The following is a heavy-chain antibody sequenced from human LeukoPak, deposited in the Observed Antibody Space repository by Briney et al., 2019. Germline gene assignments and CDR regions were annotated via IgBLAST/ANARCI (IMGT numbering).Heavy chain of an antibody. Sequence: GGSLRLSCAASGFTFSDYGIHWVRPAPGKRLEWVAVIWPDGSNKYYADSVKGRFTISRENSKNTLYLRMNSLRVEDTAVYYCVRASGSFDYWGQGTLVTVSS. CDR1: GFTFSDYG. J-gene: IGHJ4*02. CDR3: VRASGSFDY. D-gene: IGHD3-10*01. V-gene: IGHV3-33*01. CDR2: IWPDGSNK.